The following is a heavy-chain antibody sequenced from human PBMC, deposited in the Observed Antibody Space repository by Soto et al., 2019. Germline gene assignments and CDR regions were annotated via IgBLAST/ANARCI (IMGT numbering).Heavy chain of an antibody. CDR2: IHHSGAA. V-gene: IGHV4-30-4*01. D-gene: IGHD1-20*01. CDR3: ARAIGGNNWNPNWFDS. CDR1: GVSFSSGDYY. J-gene: IGHJ5*01. Sequence: PSETLSLTCTVSGVSFSSGDYYWSWIRQPPGKGLEWIGYIHHSGAAHYNPSLKSRLTISVDTSRNQFSLKLTSVTAADTAVYYFARAIGGNNWNPNWFDSWAREPWSPSPQ.